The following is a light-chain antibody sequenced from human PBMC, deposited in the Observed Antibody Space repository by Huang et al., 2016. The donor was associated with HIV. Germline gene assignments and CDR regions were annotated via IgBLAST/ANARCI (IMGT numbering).Light chain of an antibody. CDR2: KAF. Sequence: DIQMTQSPSALSPSVGDTVTITCRASQNISQWLAWYQQKPGKAPQLLIYKAFSLQDGVSSKFRGSGSGTDFTLTISSLQPDDFATYYCQQYNAYPWTFGQGTKVEIK. CDR3: QQYNAYPWT. J-gene: IGKJ1*01. V-gene: IGKV1-5*03. CDR1: QNISQW.